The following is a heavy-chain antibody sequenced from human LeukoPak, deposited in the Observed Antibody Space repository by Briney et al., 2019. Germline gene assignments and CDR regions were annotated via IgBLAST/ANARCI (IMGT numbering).Heavy chain of an antibody. D-gene: IGHD3-3*01. V-gene: IGHV3-74*01. Sequence: GGSLRLSCAASGFTFSSYWMHWVRQAPGKGLVWVSRINSDGSSTSYADSVKGRFTISRDNAKNTLYLQMNSLRAEDTAVYYCASSGPYDFWSGYYGEKDYWGQGILVTVSS. CDR2: INSDGSST. CDR1: GFTFSSYW. J-gene: IGHJ4*02. CDR3: ASSGPYDFWSGYYGEKDY.